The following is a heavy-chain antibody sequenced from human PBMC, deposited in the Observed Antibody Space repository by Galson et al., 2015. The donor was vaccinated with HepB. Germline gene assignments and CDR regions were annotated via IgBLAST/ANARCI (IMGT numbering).Heavy chain of an antibody. D-gene: IGHD1-1*01. J-gene: IGHJ4*02. V-gene: IGHV1-46*01. CDR2: INPSGGST. Sequence: SVKVSCKTSGYTFTSYYMHWVRQAPGQGLEWMGIINPSGGSTSYAQKFQGRVTMTRDTSTSTVYMELSSLRSEDTAVYYCARDYTTGTTGFDYWGQGTLVTVSS. CDR1: GYTFTSYY. CDR3: ARDYTTGTTGFDY.